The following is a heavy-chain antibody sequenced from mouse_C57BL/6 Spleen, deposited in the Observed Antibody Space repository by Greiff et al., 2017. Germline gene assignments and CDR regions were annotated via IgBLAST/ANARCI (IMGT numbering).Heavy chain of an antibody. Sequence: VHLVESGAELARPGASVKMSCKASGYTFTSYTMHWVKQRPGQGLEWIGYINPSSGYTKYNQKFKDKATLTADKSSSTAYMQLSSLTSEDSAVYYCARRGASRDSSGWFAYWGQGTLVTVSA. CDR2: INPSSGYT. CDR3: ARRGASRDSSGWFAY. J-gene: IGHJ3*01. CDR1: GYTFTSYT. V-gene: IGHV1-4*01. D-gene: IGHD3-2*02.